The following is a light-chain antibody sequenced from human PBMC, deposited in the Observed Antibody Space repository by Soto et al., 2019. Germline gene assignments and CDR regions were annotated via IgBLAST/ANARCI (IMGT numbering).Light chain of an antibody. V-gene: IGLV2-8*01. CDR2: EVS. J-gene: IGLJ1*01. Sequence: QSALTQPPSASGSPGQSVTISCTGTSSDVGGYNYVSWYQQHPGKAPKLMIYEVSKRPSGVPDRFSGSKSGNTASLTVSGLQAAYAAAYYCSSYAGSNYVFGPGTKITVL. CDR3: SSYAGSNYV. CDR1: SSDVGGYNY.